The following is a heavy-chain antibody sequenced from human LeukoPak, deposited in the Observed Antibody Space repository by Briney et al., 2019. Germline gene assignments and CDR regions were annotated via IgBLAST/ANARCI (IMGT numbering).Heavy chain of an antibody. D-gene: IGHD6-13*01. V-gene: IGHV3-43*01. J-gene: IGHJ6*03. CDR1: GFTFDDYT. Sequence: GGSLRLSCAASGFTFDDYTMHWVRQPPGKGLEWISLITWDGGTTYYADSVRGRFTISRDNSKNSLFLRMNSLRPEDTALYYCARDRTAEAGNDYYMGVWGNGTTVIISS. CDR3: ARDRTAEAGNDYYMGV. CDR2: ITWDGGTT.